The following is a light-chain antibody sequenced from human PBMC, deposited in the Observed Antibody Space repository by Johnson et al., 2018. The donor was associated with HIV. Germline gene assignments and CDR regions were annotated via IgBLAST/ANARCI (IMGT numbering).Light chain of an antibody. CDR1: SSNIGNNY. V-gene: IGLV1-51*01. CDR2: DNN. J-gene: IGLJ1*01. Sequence: QSVLTPPPSVSAAPGQKVTISCSGSSSNIGNNYVSWYQQLPGTAPKLLIYDNNKRPSGIPDRFSGSKSGTSATLGITGLQTGYEADYYCGTWDSSLSAGGVFGTGTKVTVL. CDR3: GTWDSSLSAGGV.